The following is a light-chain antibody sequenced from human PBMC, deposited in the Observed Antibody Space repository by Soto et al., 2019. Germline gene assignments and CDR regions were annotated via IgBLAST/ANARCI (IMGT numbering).Light chain of an antibody. CDR2: DDS. Sequence: SYELTQPRSVSVATAQTGPRITCGGNNIRTKSVHWYQQKPGQAPVLVVCDDSDRPSGIPERFSGSNSGNTATLTISRVEAGDEADYFCQVWDSGSEHYVFGAGTKVTVL. J-gene: IGLJ1*01. V-gene: IGLV3-21*02. CDR3: QVWDSGSEHYV. CDR1: NIRTKS.